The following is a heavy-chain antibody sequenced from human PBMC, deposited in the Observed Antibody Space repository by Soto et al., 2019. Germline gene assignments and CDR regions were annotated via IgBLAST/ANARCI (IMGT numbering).Heavy chain of an antibody. J-gene: IGHJ4*02. CDR3: SRRRGGYDLYDW. Sequence: GGSLRLSCTGSGFSFGDYGMTWFRQAPGKGLEWVAFIRSKPRGGTTEYAASVKGRLTISRDDSKSTAYLQMNSLKTEDTAVYYCSRRRGGYDLYDWWGQGTQVTVSS. CDR2: IRSKPRGGTT. V-gene: IGHV3-49*03. CDR1: GFSFGDYG. D-gene: IGHD5-12*01.